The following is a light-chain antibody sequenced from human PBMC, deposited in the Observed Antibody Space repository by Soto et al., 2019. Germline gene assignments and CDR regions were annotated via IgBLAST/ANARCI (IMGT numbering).Light chain of an antibody. CDR2: KAS. Sequence: EIQMTQSPSTLSASVGDRVIITCRASQSIGNLLAWYQQKPGKAPNLLIYKASTLESGVPSRFSGSGSGTEFTLTISSLQPDDFATYYRQHNYPSSPFGGGTKVEIK. CDR3: QHNYPSSP. V-gene: IGKV1-5*03. J-gene: IGKJ4*02. CDR1: QSIGNL.